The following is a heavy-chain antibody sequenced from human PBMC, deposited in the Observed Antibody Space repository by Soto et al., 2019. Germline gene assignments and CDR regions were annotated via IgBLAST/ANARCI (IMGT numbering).Heavy chain of an antibody. J-gene: IGHJ5*02. CDR2: IYYSGST. V-gene: IGHV4-30-4*01. Sequence: PSETLSLTCTVSGGSISSGDYYWSWIRQPPGKGLEWIGYIYYSGSTYYNPSLKSRVTISVDTSKNQFSLKLSSVTAADTAVYYCAREGILTGYSQTNWFDPWGQGTLVTVSS. D-gene: IGHD3-9*01. CDR3: AREGILTGYSQTNWFDP. CDR1: GGSISSGDYY.